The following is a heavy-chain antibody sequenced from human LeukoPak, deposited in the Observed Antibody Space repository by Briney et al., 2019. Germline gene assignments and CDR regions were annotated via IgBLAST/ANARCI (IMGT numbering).Heavy chain of an antibody. D-gene: IGHD3-3*01. Sequence: PSETLSLTCTVSGFSISSGYYRGWIRQPPGKGLEWIGSMYHTGNTPYNPSFKSRVTMSIDTSKSQFSLSLSSVTAADTAMYWCVRQSRIFGVIRPGYMDVWGKGIMVSVSS. V-gene: IGHV4-38-2*02. CDR2: MYHTGNT. J-gene: IGHJ6*03. CDR3: VRQSRIFGVIRPGYMDV. CDR1: GFSISSGYY.